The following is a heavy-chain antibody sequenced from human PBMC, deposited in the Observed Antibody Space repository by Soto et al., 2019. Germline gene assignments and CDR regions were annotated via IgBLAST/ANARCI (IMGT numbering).Heavy chain of an antibody. CDR3: ASTALFVTTFDY. CDR2: IWHDGTNK. V-gene: IGHV3-33*01. Sequence: QEQLVESGGGVVQPGRSLRLSCAASGFTFSDYAMHWVRQAPGKGLEWVAVIWHDGTNKYYADSVKGRFTISRDNSKNMLYLQMNSLRAEDTAVYYCASTALFVTTFDYWGQGTLVTAS. CDR1: GFTFSDYA. J-gene: IGHJ4*02. D-gene: IGHD4-17*01.